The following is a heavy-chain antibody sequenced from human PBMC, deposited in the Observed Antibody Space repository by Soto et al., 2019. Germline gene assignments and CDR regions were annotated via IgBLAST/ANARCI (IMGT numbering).Heavy chain of an antibody. CDR3: AKNQGVELVPLATVDWFDP. Sequence: PGGSLRLSCAASGFIFENFGMSWVRQAPGKGLEWISSISGSGFKKYYADSVKGRFTISRDNSKSTVYVELNNLSAEDTAVYHCAKNQGVELVPLATVDWFDPWGQGSMVTVSS. D-gene: IGHD1-26*01. V-gene: IGHV3-23*01. CDR1: GFIFENFG. J-gene: IGHJ5*02. CDR2: ISGSGFKK.